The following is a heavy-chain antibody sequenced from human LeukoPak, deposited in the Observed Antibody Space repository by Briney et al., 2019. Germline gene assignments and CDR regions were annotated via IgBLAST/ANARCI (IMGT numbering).Heavy chain of an antibody. V-gene: IGHV1-69*05. D-gene: IGHD3-22*01. Sequence: ASVKVSCKASGGSFRSSTFAWVRQAPGRGLEWMGVIIPIFGTANYALDFQGRATITTDESTSTVYMELSSLISEDTAMYYCARGPLHVALSSGYLKWLDPWGQGSLVTVSS. J-gene: IGHJ5*02. CDR2: IIPIFGTA. CDR3: ARGPLHVALSSGYLKWLDP. CDR1: GGSFRSST.